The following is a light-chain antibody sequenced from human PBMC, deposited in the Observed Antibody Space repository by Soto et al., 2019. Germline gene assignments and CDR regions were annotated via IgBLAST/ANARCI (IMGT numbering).Light chain of an antibody. V-gene: IGKV3-20*01. CDR2: GAS. CDR1: QSVSSSY. Sequence: EIVLTQSPGTLSLSPGERATLSCRASQSVSSSYFAWYQQKPGQAPRLLIYGASSRATGIPDRFSGSGSGTDFTLTISILEPEDFAVYYCHQYDSSPLTFGGGTKVEIK. J-gene: IGKJ4*01. CDR3: HQYDSSPLT.